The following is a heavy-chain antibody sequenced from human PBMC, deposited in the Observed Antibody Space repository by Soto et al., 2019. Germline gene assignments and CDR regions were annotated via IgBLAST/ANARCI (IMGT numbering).Heavy chain of an antibody. D-gene: IGHD1-1*01. CDR2: ISGSGGST. CDR3: AKRTGPSYGGWYFDL. J-gene: IGHJ2*01. V-gene: IGHV3-23*01. CDR1: GFTFSSYA. Sequence: EVQLLESGGGLVQPGGSLRLSCAASGFTFSSYAMSWVRQAPGMGLEWVSAISGSGGSTYYADSVKGRFTISRDHSKNTLYLQMNSLSAEDTAVYYCAKRTGPSYGGWYFDLWGRSTLVTVSS.